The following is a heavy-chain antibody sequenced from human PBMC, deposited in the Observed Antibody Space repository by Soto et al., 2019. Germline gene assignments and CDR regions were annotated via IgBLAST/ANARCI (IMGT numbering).Heavy chain of an antibody. V-gene: IGHV3-30*03. Sequence: QLVESVGAVVQPGRSLRLSCVASGFSFSNYGMHWVRQAPGKGLEWVAVTSSDGGDKYYADSVKGRFTISRDNSKNTLYLQMNSLRPEDTAMFYCAIRGYQYAFDIWGQGTMVTVSS. CDR3: AIRGYQYAFDI. CDR1: GFSFSNYG. J-gene: IGHJ3*02. D-gene: IGHD2-2*01. CDR2: TSSDGGDK.